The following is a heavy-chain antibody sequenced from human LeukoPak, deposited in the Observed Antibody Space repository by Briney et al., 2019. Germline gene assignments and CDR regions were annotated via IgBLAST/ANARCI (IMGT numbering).Heavy chain of an antibody. V-gene: IGHV1-8*01. CDR2: RNPNSGNT. D-gene: IGHD6-13*01. CDR3: ARAEYSSSWYLYYYYYGMDV. CDR1: GYTFTSYD. Sequence: ASVKVSCKASGYTFTSYDINWVRQATGQGLEWMGWRNPNSGNTGYAQKFQGRVTMTRNTSISTAYMELSSLRSEDTAVYYCARAEYSSSWYLYYYYYGMDVWAQGTTVTVSS. J-gene: IGHJ6*02.